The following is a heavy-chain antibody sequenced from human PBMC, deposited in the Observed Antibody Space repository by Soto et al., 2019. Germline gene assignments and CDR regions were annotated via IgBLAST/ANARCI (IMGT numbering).Heavy chain of an antibody. D-gene: IGHD2-15*01. J-gene: IGHJ4*02. V-gene: IGHV1-2*04. Sequence: VASVKVSFKPSGYTFTAYFIHWVRQAPGQGLEWMGWINPSSGGTNYAQKFQGWVAMTVDTSISTAYMELSRLASDDTAVYYCASDRLGRYCSGGSCPFDYWGQGTLVTVSS. CDR1: GYTFTAYF. CDR2: INPSSGGT. CDR3: ASDRLGRYCSGGSCPFDY.